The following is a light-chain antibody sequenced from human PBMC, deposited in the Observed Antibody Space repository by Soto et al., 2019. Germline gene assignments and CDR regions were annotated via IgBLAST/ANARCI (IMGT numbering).Light chain of an antibody. Sequence: IVMTQSPATLSVSPGERATLSCRASHSVGSNLAWYKHKPGQAPRLLIYAASTRATGIPARISGSGSGTDFILTISSLQSEDFAVYYCQQYHNWPPLTFGGGTKVDIK. CDR3: QQYHNWPPLT. J-gene: IGKJ4*01. CDR2: AAS. V-gene: IGKV3-15*01. CDR1: HSVGSN.